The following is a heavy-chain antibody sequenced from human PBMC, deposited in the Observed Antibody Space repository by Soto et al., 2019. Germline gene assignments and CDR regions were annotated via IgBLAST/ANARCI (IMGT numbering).Heavy chain of an antibody. CDR2: ISSISTTI. Sequence: EVQLVESGGGLVQPGGSLRLSCAASGFSFSSSSMSWVRQAPGKGLEWVSYISSISTTIDYADSVKGRFTVSRDNAKNSLYLQMNSLREDDTAVYYCARDGLPLDYWGQGTLVTVSS. CDR3: ARDGLPLDY. V-gene: IGHV3-48*02. J-gene: IGHJ4*02. CDR1: GFSFSSSS.